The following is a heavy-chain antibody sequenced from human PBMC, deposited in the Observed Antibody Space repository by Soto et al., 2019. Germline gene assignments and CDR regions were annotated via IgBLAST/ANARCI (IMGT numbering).Heavy chain of an antibody. CDR2: ISGSGGST. Sequence: GSLRLSCAASGFTFSSYAMSWVRQAPGKGLEWVSAISGSGGSTYYADSVKGRFTISRDNSKNTLYLQMNSLRAEDTAVYYCAKAHYDFWSGYYPDSPWGQGTLVTVSS. V-gene: IGHV3-23*01. J-gene: IGHJ5*02. CDR1: GFTFSSYA. D-gene: IGHD3-3*01. CDR3: AKAHYDFWSGYYPDSP.